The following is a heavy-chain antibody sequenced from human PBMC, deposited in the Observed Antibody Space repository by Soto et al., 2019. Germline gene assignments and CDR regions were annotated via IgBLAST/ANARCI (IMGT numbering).Heavy chain of an antibody. CDR3: ARVGIFVWGKNWFDP. CDR2: IKQDGSEK. D-gene: IGHD3-16*01. J-gene: IGHJ5*02. CDR1: GFTFSSYW. V-gene: IGHV3-7*03. Sequence: EVQLVESGGGLVQPGGSLRLSCAASGFTFSSYWMSWVRQAPGKGLEWVANIKQDGSEKYYVDSVKGRFTISRDNAKNSLYLQMNRLRAEDTAVYYFARVGIFVWGKNWFDPWGQGTLVTVSS.